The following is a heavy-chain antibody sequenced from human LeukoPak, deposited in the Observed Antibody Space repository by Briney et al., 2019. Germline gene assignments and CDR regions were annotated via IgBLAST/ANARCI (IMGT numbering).Heavy chain of an antibody. Sequence: GGSLRLSCAASGFTFSSYAMSWVRQAPGKGLEWVSVIYSGGTTYYENSVKGRFTISRDSSKNTMYLQMNSLSVEDTAMYYCGRDVGPWGQGTLVTVSS. CDR1: GFTFSSYA. CDR3: GRDVGP. V-gene: IGHV3-53*01. CDR2: IYSGGTT. J-gene: IGHJ5*02.